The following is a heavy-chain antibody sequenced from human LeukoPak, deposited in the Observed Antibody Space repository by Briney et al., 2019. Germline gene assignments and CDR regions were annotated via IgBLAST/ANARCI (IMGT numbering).Heavy chain of an antibody. CDR1: GFTFDDYG. CDR2: INWNGGST. J-gene: IGHJ2*01. V-gene: IGHV3-20*04. D-gene: IGHD3-10*01. Sequence: GGSLRLSCAASGFTFDDYGMSWVRQAPGKGLEWVSGINWNGGSTGYADSVKGRFTISRDNAKNSLFLQMNSLRVEDTAVYFCARDRYYYNYEAFVWGRGAQVIVSS. CDR3: ARDRYYYNYEAFV.